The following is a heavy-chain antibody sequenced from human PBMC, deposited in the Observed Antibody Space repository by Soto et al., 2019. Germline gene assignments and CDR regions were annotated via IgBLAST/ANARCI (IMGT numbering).Heavy chain of an antibody. V-gene: IGHV1-69*01. J-gene: IGHJ5*02. CDR2: IIPVFGTA. D-gene: IGHD2-15*01. CDR3: ARAGDIVVVVAATSTGWFDP. Sequence: QVQLVQSGAEVKKPGSSVKVYCKASVGTFSSYAISWVRQAPGQGREWMGGIIPVFGTANYAQTLQGRVTITADESTSTAYMELSRLRSEDTAVYYCARAGDIVVVVAATSTGWFDPWGQGTLVTVSS. CDR1: VGTFSSYA.